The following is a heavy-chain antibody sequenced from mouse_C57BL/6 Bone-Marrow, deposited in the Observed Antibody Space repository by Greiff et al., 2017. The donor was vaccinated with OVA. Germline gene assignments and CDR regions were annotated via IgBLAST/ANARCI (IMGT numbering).Heavy chain of an antibody. Sequence: QVHVKQPGAELVMPGASVKLSCKASGYTFTSYWMHWVKLRPGQGLEWIGEIDPSDSYTNYNQKFKGKSTLTVDKSSSTAYMQLSSLTSEDSAVYYCARWGTTVVARFDYWGQGTTLTVSS. D-gene: IGHD1-1*01. CDR3: ARWGTTVVARFDY. V-gene: IGHV1-69*01. CDR1: GYTFTSYW. J-gene: IGHJ2*01. CDR2: IDPSDSYT.